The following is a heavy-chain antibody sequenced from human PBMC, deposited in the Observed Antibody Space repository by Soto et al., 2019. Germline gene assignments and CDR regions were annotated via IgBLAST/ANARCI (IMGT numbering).Heavy chain of an antibody. CDR3: ARVGRGVYGMDV. D-gene: IGHD2-8*01. CDR1: GFAFSTYS. CDR2: ITSDSSTI. Sequence: EVQLVESGGGLVQPGGSLRLSCAASGFAFSTYSINWVRQAPGKGLEWCSYITSDSSTISYADSVKGRFTVSRDNAKNSLYLQMNSLRDEDTAVYYCARVGRGVYGMDVWGQGTWVTVSS. J-gene: IGHJ6*02. V-gene: IGHV3-48*02.